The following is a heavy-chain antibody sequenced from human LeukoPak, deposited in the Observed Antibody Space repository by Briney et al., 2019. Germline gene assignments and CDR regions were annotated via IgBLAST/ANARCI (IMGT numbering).Heavy chain of an antibody. V-gene: IGHV3-7*01. D-gene: IGHD3-16*01. Sequence: GGSLRLSCTASGFSFSTYWMSWVRQAQGEGLEWVANIKQDGSEIYYVDSVKGRFTISRDNAKNSLYLQMNNLRADDTAVYYCASLIWGGGFDIWGQGTMVTVSS. CDR2: IKQDGSEI. CDR3: ASLIWGGGFDI. CDR1: GFSFSTYW. J-gene: IGHJ3*02.